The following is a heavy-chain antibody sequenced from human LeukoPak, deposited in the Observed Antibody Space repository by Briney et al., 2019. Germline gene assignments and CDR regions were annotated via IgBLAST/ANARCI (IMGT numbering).Heavy chain of an antibody. Sequence: PGGSLRLSCAASGFXFSSYGIHWVRQAPGKGLEWVADTSYDGSNKYYADSVKGRFTISRDNTKNTLYLQMNSLRADDTAVYYCAKGVGSTGSYFDYWGQGTLVTVSS. J-gene: IGHJ4*02. CDR1: GFXFSSYG. CDR3: AKGVGSTGSYFDY. CDR2: TSYDGSNK. V-gene: IGHV3-30*18. D-gene: IGHD1-26*01.